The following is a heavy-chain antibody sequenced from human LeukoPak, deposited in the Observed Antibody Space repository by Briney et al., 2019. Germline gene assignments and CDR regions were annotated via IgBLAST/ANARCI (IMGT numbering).Heavy chain of an antibody. CDR1: GYTFTGYY. D-gene: IGHD3-9*01. CDR2: INPNSGGT. CDR3: ARVPGRNVLRYLEASSNWFDP. Sequence: GASVKVSCKASGYTFTGYYMHWVRQAPGQGLEWMGWINPNSGGTNYAQKFQGRVTMTRGTSISTAYMELSRLRSDDTAVYYCARVPGRNVLRYLEASSNWFDPWGQGTLVTVSS. V-gene: IGHV1-2*02. J-gene: IGHJ5*02.